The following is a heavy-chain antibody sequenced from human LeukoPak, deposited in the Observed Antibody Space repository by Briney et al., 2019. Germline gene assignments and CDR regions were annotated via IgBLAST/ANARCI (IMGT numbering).Heavy chain of an antibody. D-gene: IGHD2-2*01. V-gene: IGHV3-30*03. CDR3: PDDY. CDR1: GFTFSSYG. J-gene: IGHJ4*02. CDR2: ISYDGSNK. Sequence: GRSLRLSCAASGFTFSSYGMHWVRQAPGKGLEWVAVISYDGSNKYYADSVKGRFTISRDNSKNTLYLQMNSPRAEDTAVYYMPDDYWGQGTLVTVSS.